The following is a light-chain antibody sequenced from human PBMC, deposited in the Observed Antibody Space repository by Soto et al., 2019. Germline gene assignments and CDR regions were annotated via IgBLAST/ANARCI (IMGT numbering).Light chain of an antibody. CDR1: SFNIGAGYD. Sequence: QSVLTQPPSVSGAPGQRVTISCTGSSFNIGAGYDVHWYQQLPGTAPKFLIYANSNRPSGVPDRFSGSKSGTSASLAITGLQDDDEADYYCQSDGRSRSVLVLGGGTKLTVL. V-gene: IGLV1-40*01. CDR3: QSDGRSRSVLV. CDR2: ANS. J-gene: IGLJ2*01.